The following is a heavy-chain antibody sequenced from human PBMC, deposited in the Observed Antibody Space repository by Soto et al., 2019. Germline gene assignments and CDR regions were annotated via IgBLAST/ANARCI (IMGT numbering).Heavy chain of an antibody. J-gene: IGHJ4*02. V-gene: IGHV3-23*01. Sequence: GGSLRLSCAASGFTFSSYAMSWVRQAPGKGLEWVSAISGSGGSTYYADSVKGRFTISRDNSKNTLYLQMNSLRAEDTAVYYCAKDGLRQWLIVGGRYDYWGQGTLVTVSS. D-gene: IGHD3-22*01. CDR2: ISGSGGST. CDR1: GFTFSSYA. CDR3: AKDGLRQWLIVGGRYDY.